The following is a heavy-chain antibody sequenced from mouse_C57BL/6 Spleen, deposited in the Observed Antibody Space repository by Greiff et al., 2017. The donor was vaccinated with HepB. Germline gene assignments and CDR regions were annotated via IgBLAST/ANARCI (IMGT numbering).Heavy chain of an antibody. D-gene: IGHD1-1*01. V-gene: IGHV5-4*01. J-gene: IGHJ1*03. CDR3: AREHKTTVGYFDV. CDR1: GFTFSSYA. CDR2: ISDGGSYT. Sequence: DVMLVESGGGLVKPGGSLKLSCAASGFTFSSYAMSWVRQTPEKRLEWVATISDGGSYTYYPDNVKGRFTISRDNAKNNLYLQMSHLKSEDTAMYYCAREHKTTVGYFDVWGTGTTVTVSS.